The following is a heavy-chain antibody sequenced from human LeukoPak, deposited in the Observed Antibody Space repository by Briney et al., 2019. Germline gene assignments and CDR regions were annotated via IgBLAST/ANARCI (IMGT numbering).Heavy chain of an antibody. CDR1: GGSFSGYY. D-gene: IGHD2-2*02. CDR2: INHSGST. Sequence: SETLSLTCAVCGGSFSGYYWSWIRQPPGKGLEWIGEINHSGSTNYNPSLKSRVTISVDTSKNQFSLKLSSVTAADTAVYYCARPDCSSTSCYRSLGAFDIWGQGTMVTVSS. CDR3: ARPDCSSTSCYRSLGAFDI. J-gene: IGHJ3*02. V-gene: IGHV4-34*01.